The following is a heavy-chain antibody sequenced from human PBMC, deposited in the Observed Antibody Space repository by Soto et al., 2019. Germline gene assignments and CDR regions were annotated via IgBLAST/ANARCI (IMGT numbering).Heavy chain of an antibody. CDR1: SIIGYW. J-gene: IGHJ6*01. Sequence: SIIGYWSRRISQKTGKGLEWMGRIDPSDSYTNYSPSFQGHVTISADKSISTAYLQWSSLKASDTAMYYCARHAYSSPDLCFYSGMDIWGEPTSGSVSS. CDR3: ARHAYSSPDLCFYSGMDI. V-gene: IGHV5-10-1*01. D-gene: IGHD6-13*01. CDR2: IDPSDSYT.